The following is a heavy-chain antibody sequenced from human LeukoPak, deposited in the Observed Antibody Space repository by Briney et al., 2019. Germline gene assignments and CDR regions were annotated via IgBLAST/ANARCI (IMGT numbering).Heavy chain of an antibody. J-gene: IGHJ4*02. CDR2: IYYSGST. CDR3: ARATMVRGVIYYFDY. D-gene: IGHD3-10*01. Sequence: QPSETLSLTCAVYGGSFSGYYWSWIRQPPGKGLEWIGYIYYSGSTNYNPSLKSRVTISVDTSKNQFSLKLSSVTAADTAVYYCARATMVRGVIYYFDYWGQGTLVTVSS. CDR1: GGSFSGYY. V-gene: IGHV4-59*01.